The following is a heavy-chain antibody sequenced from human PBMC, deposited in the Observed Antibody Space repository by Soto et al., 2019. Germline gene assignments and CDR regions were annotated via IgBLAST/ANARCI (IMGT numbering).Heavy chain of an antibody. CDR3: ARHDYDGSGYYYFNY. D-gene: IGHD3-22*01. V-gene: IGHV5-10-1*01. J-gene: IGHJ4*02. Sequence: GESLKISCKGSGYSFTSYCISWVRQMPGKGLEWMGRIDPSDSYTNYSPSFQGHVTISADKSISTAYLQWSSPKASDTAMYYCARHDYDGSGYYYFNYWGQGTLVTVSS. CDR1: GYSFTSYC. CDR2: IDPSDSYT.